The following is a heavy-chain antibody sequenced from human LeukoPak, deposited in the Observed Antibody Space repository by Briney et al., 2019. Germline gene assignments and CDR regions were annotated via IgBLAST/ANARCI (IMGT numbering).Heavy chain of an antibody. D-gene: IGHD4-17*01. CDR1: GFTFSNYS. J-gene: IGHJ4*02. CDR2: ISSSTSYI. CDR3: ARAGGSTVSHSDY. Sequence: GGSLRLSCAASGFTFSNYSMNWIRQAPGKGLEWVSSISSSTSYIYYADSVKGRFTISKDNAKNSLYLQMNSLRAEDTAVYYCARAGGSTVSHSDYWGQGTLVTVSS. V-gene: IGHV3-21*01.